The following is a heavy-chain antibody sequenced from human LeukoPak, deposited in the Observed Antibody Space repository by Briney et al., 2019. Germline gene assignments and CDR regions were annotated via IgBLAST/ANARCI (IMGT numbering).Heavy chain of an antibody. V-gene: IGHV4-59*08. CDR1: GDSISSYY. J-gene: IGHJ4*02. CDR2: IYYSGST. Sequence: SETLSLTCTVSGDSISSYYWSWIRQPPGKGLEWLGFIYYSGSTNHNPSLRSRVSISVDTSKNQFSLKLSSVTAADTAVYYCARHLGEVYYFDYWGQGTLVTVSS. D-gene: IGHD3-16*01. CDR3: ARHLGEVYYFDY.